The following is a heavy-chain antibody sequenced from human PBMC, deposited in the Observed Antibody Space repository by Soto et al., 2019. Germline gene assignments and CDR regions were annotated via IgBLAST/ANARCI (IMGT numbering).Heavy chain of an antibody. CDR1: GFTFSSYA. D-gene: IGHD5-12*01. CDR3: VKDRLVEMATETTQWYFDL. CDR2: ISSNGGST. J-gene: IGHJ2*01. Sequence: HPGGSLRLSCSASGFTFSSYAMHWVRQAPGKGLEYVSAISSNGGSTYYADSVKGRFTISRDNSKNTLYLQMSSLRAEDTAVYYCVKDRLVEMATETTQWYFDLWGRGTLVTVSS. V-gene: IGHV3-64D*06.